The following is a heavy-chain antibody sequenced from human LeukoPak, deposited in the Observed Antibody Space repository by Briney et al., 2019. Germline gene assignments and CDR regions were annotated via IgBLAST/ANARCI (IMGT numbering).Heavy chain of an antibody. CDR3: ARDTSCYAY. CDR1: GFTFSSYS. CDR2: ISSSSSYI. D-gene: IGHD2-2*01. V-gene: IGHV3-21*01. Sequence: PGGSLRLSCAASGFTFSSYSMNWVRQAPGKGLEWVSSISSSSSYIYYPDSVKGRFTISRDNAKNSLYLQMNSLRAEDTAVYYCARDTSCYAYWGQGTLVTVSS. J-gene: IGHJ4*02.